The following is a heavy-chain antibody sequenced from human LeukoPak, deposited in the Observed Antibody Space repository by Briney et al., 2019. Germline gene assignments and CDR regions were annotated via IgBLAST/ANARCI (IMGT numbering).Heavy chain of an antibody. Sequence: PSGTLSLTCAVSGGSISSSNWWSWVRQPPGKGLEWIGEIYHSGSTNYNPSLKSRVTISVDTSKNQFSLKLSSVTAADTAVYYCARDHGGYCSGGSCYSDWFDPWGQGTLVTVSS. CDR2: IYHSGST. CDR3: ARDHGGYCSGGSCYSDWFDP. J-gene: IGHJ5*02. V-gene: IGHV4-4*02. D-gene: IGHD2-15*01. CDR1: GGSISSSNW.